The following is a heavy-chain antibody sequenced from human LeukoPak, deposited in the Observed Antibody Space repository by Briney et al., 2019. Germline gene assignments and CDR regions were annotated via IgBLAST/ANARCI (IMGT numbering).Heavy chain of an antibody. Sequence: GSLRLSCAASGFTFRSYGMHWVRQAPGKGLEWVTFIRYDGSKKYYADSVKGRFTISRDNSKNTLYLQMNSLRAEDTAVYYCAKGGDEYDNSGHNYFDYWGQGSQVTVSS. CDR2: IRYDGSKK. V-gene: IGHV3-30*02. D-gene: IGHD3-22*01. CDR1: GFTFRSYG. J-gene: IGHJ4*02. CDR3: AKGGDEYDNSGHNYFDY.